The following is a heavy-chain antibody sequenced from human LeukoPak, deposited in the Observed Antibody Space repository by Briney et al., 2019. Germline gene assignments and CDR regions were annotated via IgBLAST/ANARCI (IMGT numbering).Heavy chain of an antibody. D-gene: IGHD5-24*01. CDR2: IYYSGST. Sequence: SETLSLTCTVSGGSISSHHWSWLRQPPGKGLEWIGYIYYSGSTNYNPSLKSRVTISVDASKNQFSLKLSSVTAADTAVYYCARRRSDWFDPWGQGTLVTVSS. J-gene: IGHJ5*02. V-gene: IGHV4-59*11. CDR3: ARRRSDWFDP. CDR1: GGSISSHH.